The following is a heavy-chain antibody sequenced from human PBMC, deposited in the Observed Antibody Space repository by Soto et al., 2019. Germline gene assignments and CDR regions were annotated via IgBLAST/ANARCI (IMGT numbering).Heavy chain of an antibody. CDR2: MNPNSGNT. D-gene: IGHD2-2*01. CDR3: ATRAGYCSITSCYTDDY. V-gene: IGHV1-8*01. Sequence: QVQLVQSGAEVKKPGASVKVSCKASGYTFTSYDINWVRQATGQGLEWMGWMNPNSGNTDYAQKFQGRVTMTRNTSISTAYMELSSLRSEDTAVYYCATRAGYCSITSCYTDDYWGQGTLVTVSS. J-gene: IGHJ4*02. CDR1: GYTFTSYD.